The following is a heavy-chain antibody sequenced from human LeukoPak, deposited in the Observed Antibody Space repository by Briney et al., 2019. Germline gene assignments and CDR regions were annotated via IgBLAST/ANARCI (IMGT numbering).Heavy chain of an antibody. J-gene: IGHJ4*02. CDR3: AKDYRGSGEVVETGPLDY. Sequence: GGSLRLSCTASGLTFSNYAMSWVRQAPAKGLEWVSGIDQSGGHIHYADSVKGRFTISRDNSKNTLHLQMSSLRAEDTAVYYCAKDYRGSGEVVETGPLDYWGQGTLVTVSS. D-gene: IGHD3-22*01. V-gene: IGHV3-23*01. CDR1: GLTFSNYA. CDR2: IDQSGGHI.